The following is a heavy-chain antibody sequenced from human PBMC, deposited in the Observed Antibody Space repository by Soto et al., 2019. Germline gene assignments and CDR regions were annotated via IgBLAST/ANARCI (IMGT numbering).Heavy chain of an antibody. CDR2: IKQDGSEK. J-gene: IGHJ6*02. CDR1: GFTFSSYW. CDR3: AREASGVDLPTVTPYYYYYGMDV. V-gene: IGHV3-7*05. D-gene: IGHD4-4*01. Sequence: PGGSLRLSCAASGFTFSSYWMSWVRQAPGKGLEWVANIKQDGSEKYYVDSVKGRFTISRDNAKNSLYLQMNSLRAEDTAVYYCAREASGVDLPTVTPYYYYYGMDVWGQGTTVTVSS.